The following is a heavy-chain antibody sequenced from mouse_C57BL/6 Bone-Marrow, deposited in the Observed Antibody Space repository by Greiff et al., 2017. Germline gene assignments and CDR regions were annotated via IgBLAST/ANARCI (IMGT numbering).Heavy chain of an antibody. D-gene: IGHD4-1*01. Sequence: QVQLQQSGAELVRPGASVTLSCKASGYTFTDYEMHWVKQTPVHGLEWIGAIDPETGGTAYNQKFKGKAILTADKSSSTAYMELRSLTSEDSAVYYCTPNWEDYAMDYWGQGTSVTVSS. CDR1: GYTFTDYE. CDR2: IDPETGGT. CDR3: TPNWEDYAMDY. J-gene: IGHJ4*01. V-gene: IGHV1-15*01.